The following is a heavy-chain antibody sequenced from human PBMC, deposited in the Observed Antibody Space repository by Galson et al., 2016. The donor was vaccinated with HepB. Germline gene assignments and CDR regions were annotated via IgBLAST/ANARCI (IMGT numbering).Heavy chain of an antibody. Sequence: TLSLTCTVSGGSIISGGYYWSWIRQFPGKGLEWIGYVFHTGSTYSNPSLWGRVSISVDASKNQFYLSLSSVTAADTAVYYCMRGTDYWGQGTLVTVSS. CDR1: GGSIISGGYY. D-gene: IGHD3-10*01. V-gene: IGHV4-31*03. J-gene: IGHJ4*02. CDR2: VFHTGST. CDR3: MRGTDY.